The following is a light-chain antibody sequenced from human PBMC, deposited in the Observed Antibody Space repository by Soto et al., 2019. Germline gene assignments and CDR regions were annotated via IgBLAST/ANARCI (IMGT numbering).Light chain of an antibody. Sequence: EILVTQSPATLSVATGGRATLSWWASQSVDSNLAWYQQKPGQAPRLLIYAVSTRPTGIPARFSGSGSGTDFPLTISSLEPEDIAVYYCQQRNDWQVTFGQGTRLE. CDR3: QQRNDWQVT. J-gene: IGKJ5*01. V-gene: IGKV3-15*01. CDR2: AVS. CDR1: QSVDSN.